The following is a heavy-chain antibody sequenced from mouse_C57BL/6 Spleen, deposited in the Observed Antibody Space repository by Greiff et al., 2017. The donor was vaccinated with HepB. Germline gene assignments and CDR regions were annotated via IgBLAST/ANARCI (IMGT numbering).Heavy chain of an antibody. CDR1: GYAFSSYW. J-gene: IGHJ1*03. D-gene: IGHD1-1*01. V-gene: IGHV1-80*01. Sequence: LVESGAELVKPGASVKISCKASGYAFSSYWMNWVKQRPGKGLEWIGQIYPGDGDTNYNGKFKGKATLTADKSSSTAYMQLSSLTSEDSAVYFCARRDGTWYFDVWGTGTTVTVSS. CDR3: ARRDGTWYFDV. CDR2: IYPGDGDT.